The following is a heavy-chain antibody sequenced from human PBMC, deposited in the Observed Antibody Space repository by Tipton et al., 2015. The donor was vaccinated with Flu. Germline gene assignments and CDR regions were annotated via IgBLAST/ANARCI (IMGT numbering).Heavy chain of an antibody. CDR2: IRYDGSSK. D-gene: IGHD4-11*01. CDR1: GFSFSSYG. CDR3: ARDLYSNYADS. Sequence: SLRLSCAASGFSFSSYGMHWVRQAPGKGLEWVAFIRYDGSSKYYAESVRGRFTISRDNSKNTLYLQMNSLRDEDTAVYYCARDLYSNYADSWGQGTLVTVSS. J-gene: IGHJ4*02. V-gene: IGHV3-33*01.